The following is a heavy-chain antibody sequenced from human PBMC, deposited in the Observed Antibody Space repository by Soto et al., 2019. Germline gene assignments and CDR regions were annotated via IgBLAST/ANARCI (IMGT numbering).Heavy chain of an antibody. CDR2: IYYSGST. Sequence: LTCTVSGGSISSYYWSWIRQPPGKGLEWIGYIYYSGSTNYNPSLKSRVTISVDTSKNQFSLKLNSMTAADTAVYYCARHNYGSGSTYFDYWGQGTLVTVS. V-gene: IGHV4-59*08. CDR3: ARHNYGSGSTYFDY. CDR1: GGSISSYY. D-gene: IGHD3-10*01. J-gene: IGHJ4*02.